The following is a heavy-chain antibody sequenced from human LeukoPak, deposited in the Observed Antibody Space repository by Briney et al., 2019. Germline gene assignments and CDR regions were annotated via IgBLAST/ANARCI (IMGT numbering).Heavy chain of an antibody. CDR2: INPSGGST. J-gene: IGHJ6*02. CDR1: GYTFTSYY. Sequence: ASVKVSCKASGYTFTSYYMHWVRQAPGQGLEWMGIINPSGGSTSYAQKFQGRVTMTRDTSTSTVYMELSSLRSEDTAVYYCARVRLGYCSSTSFSVRYYYGMDVWGQGTTVTVSS. D-gene: IGHD2-2*01. CDR3: ARVRLGYCSSTSFSVRYYYGMDV. V-gene: IGHV1-46*01.